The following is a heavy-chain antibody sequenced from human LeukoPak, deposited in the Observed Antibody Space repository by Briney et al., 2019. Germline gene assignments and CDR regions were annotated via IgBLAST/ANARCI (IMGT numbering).Heavy chain of an antibody. J-gene: IGHJ4*02. D-gene: IGHD2-15*01. CDR2: IYYSGTT. CDR3: GRLKDMSMVTVDH. CDR1: GASMSRYY. V-gene: IGHV4-59*08. Sequence: SETLSLTCTVSGASMSRYYWSWIRRSPGKGLEWIGYIYYSGTTKYNPSLQSRVTISLETSKNQFSLRLISVTAADTAVYYCGRLKDMSMVTVDHWGQGTLVTVSS.